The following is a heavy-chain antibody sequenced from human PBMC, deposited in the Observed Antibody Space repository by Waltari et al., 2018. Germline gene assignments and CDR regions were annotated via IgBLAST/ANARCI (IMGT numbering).Heavy chain of an antibody. CDR2: ISSSSSTI. J-gene: IGHJ4*02. CDR1: GFTFSSYS. CDR3: ARERIRDGYNFDY. Sequence: EVQLVESGGGLVQPGGSLRLSCAASGFTFSSYSMNWVRQAPGKGLEWVSYISSSSSTIYYADSVKGRFTISRDNAKNSLYLQMNSLRAEDTAVYYCARERIRDGYNFDYWRQGTLVTVSS. V-gene: IGHV3-48*04. D-gene: IGHD5-12*01.